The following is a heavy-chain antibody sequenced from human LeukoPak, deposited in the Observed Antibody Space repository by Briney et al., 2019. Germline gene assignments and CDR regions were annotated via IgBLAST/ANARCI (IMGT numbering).Heavy chain of an antibody. D-gene: IGHD3-22*01. CDR2: ISYDGSNK. CDR3: AKGGYYYDSSGYYLLDY. CDR1: GFTFSSYG. Sequence: GGSLRLPCAASGFTFSSYGMHWVRQAPGKGLEWVAVISYDGSNKYYADSVKGRFTISRDNSKNTLYLQMNSLRAEDTAVYYCAKGGYYYDSSGYYLLDYWGQGTLVIVSS. V-gene: IGHV3-30*18. J-gene: IGHJ4*02.